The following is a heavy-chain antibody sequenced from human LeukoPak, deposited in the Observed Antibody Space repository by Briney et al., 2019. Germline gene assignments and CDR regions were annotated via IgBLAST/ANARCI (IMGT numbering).Heavy chain of an antibody. Sequence: GASVKVSCKASGYTFTGYYMHWVRQAPGQGLEWMGWINPNSGGTNYAQKFQGRVTMTRDTSISTAYMELSRLRSDDTAVYYCATLNSRLENSGGYWGQGTLVTVSS. CDR3: ATLNSRLENSGGY. CDR1: GYTFTGYY. D-gene: IGHD1-1*01. CDR2: INPNSGGT. V-gene: IGHV1-2*02. J-gene: IGHJ4*02.